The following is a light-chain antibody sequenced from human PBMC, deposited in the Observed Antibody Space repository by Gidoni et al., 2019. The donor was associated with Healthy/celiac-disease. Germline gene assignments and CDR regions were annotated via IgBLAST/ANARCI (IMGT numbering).Light chain of an antibody. V-gene: IGKV1-5*01. CDR3: QQYNSYSA. CDR2: DAS. CDR1: KSISSW. J-gene: IGKJ1*01. Sequence: DIQMTQSPSTLSASVGDRVTITCRASKSISSWLAWDQQKPGKAPKLLIYDASSLESGVPSRFSGSGSGTAFTLTLSSLQPDDFATYYCQQYNSYSAFGQGTKVEIK.